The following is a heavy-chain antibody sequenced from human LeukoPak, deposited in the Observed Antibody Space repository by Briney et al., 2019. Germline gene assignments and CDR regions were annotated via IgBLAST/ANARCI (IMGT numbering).Heavy chain of an antibody. CDR2: IYYSGST. J-gene: IGHJ5*02. CDR1: GGSISSSSYY. Sequence: PSETLSLTCTVSGGSISSSSYYWGWIRQPPGKGLEWIGSIYYSGSTYYNPSLKSRVTISVDTSKNQFSLKLSSVTAADTAVYYCARQSPYYDFWSGCYTGNPVGWFDPWGQGTLVTVSS. D-gene: IGHD3-3*01. CDR3: ARQSPYYDFWSGCYTGNPVGWFDP. V-gene: IGHV4-39*01.